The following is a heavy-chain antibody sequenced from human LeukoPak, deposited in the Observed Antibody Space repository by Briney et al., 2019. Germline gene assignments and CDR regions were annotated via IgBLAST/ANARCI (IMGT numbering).Heavy chain of an antibody. J-gene: IGHJ3*02. CDR3: ARGPATLDSPVEIGDAFDI. Sequence: GGSLRLSCAASGFTFSSYSMNWVRQAPGKELEWVSSISSSSSYIYYADSVKGRFAISRDNAKNSLYLQMNSLRAEDTAVYYCARGPATLDSPVEIGDAFDIWGQGTMVTVSS. CDR1: GFTFSSYS. D-gene: IGHD2-2*01. V-gene: IGHV3-21*01. CDR2: ISSSSSYI.